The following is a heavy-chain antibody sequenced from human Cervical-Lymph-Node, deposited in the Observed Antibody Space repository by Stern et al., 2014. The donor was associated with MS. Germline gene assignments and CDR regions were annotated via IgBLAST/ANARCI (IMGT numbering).Heavy chain of an antibody. Sequence: ESGPTLVKPTRTLTLTCTFSGFSLSTSGVGVGWIRQPPGKAREWLALIYWDGDKDYSPSLKNRLTISKDTSKNQVVLAMTNLDPVDTGTYYCAHRQGLQFDAFDMWGQGTMVTVSS. V-gene: IGHV2-5*02. CDR3: AHRQGLQFDAFDM. D-gene: IGHD5-24*01. CDR1: GFSLSTSGVG. J-gene: IGHJ3*02. CDR2: IYWDGDK.